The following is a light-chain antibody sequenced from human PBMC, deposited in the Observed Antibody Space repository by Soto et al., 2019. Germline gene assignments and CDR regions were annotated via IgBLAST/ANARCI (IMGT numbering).Light chain of an antibody. J-gene: IGKJ1*01. CDR3: QRYNSYSRT. CDR2: KAS. CDR1: QSISSW. V-gene: IGKV1-5*03. Sequence: DIQMTQSPSTLSASVGDRVTITCRASQSISSWLAWYQQKPGKAPKLLIYKASSLDSGVPSRFSGSGSGTEFTLTISSLQPDDFPTYYGQRYNSYSRTFGQETKVEIK.